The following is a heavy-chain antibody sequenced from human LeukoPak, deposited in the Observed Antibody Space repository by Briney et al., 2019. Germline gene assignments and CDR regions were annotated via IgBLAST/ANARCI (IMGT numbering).Heavy chain of an antibody. V-gene: IGHV1-2*02. CDR2: INPNSGGT. Sequence: ASVKVSCKASGYTFTGYYMHWVRQAPGQGLEWMGCINPNSGGTNYAQKFQGRVTMTRDTSISTAYMELSRLRSDDTAVYYCARDNRHGYNWNWFDPWGQGTLVTVSS. D-gene: IGHD1-1*01. CDR1: GYTFTGYY. CDR3: ARDNRHGYNWNWFDP. J-gene: IGHJ5*02.